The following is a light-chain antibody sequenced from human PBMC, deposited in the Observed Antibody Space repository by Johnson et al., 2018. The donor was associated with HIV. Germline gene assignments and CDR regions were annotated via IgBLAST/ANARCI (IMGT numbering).Light chain of an antibody. J-gene: IGLJ1*01. V-gene: IGLV1-51*02. CDR2: END. CDR1: SSNIGNNY. CDR3: GTWDTSLNSFV. Sequence: HSVLTQPPSVSAAPGQKVAISCSGSSSNIGNNYVSWYQQLPGTAPKLLIYENDKRPSGIPDRFSGSKSGMSATLAITGLQPGDEADYYCGTWDTSLNSFVLGTGTSVIVL.